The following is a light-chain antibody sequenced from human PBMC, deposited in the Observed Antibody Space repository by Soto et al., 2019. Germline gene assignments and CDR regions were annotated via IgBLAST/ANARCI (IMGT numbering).Light chain of an antibody. CDR1: QPVNNN. CDR2: GVS. V-gene: IGKV3-15*01. CDR3: QQYEKWPPSIT. Sequence: IEMTQSPATLSASPGHRATLSCRASQPVNNNLAWYQQKPGQAPRLLIYGVSTRATGISARFSGGGSVTEFTLTISSLQSEDFALYYCQQYEKWPPSITFGQGTRLEIK. J-gene: IGKJ5*01.